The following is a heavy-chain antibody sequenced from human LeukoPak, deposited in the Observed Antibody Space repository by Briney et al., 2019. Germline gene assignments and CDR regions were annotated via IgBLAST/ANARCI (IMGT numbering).Heavy chain of an antibody. J-gene: IGHJ4*02. CDR3: VRAFDY. V-gene: IGHV4-34*01. CDR1: GGSFSGSN. CDR2: IYNSGST. Sequence: SETLSLTCAVYGGSFSGSNWSWIRQPPGKGLEWIGEIYNSGSTIYNPSLKSRVTISVDTSKNQFSLNLISVTAADTAVYYCVRAFDYWGQGTLVTVSS.